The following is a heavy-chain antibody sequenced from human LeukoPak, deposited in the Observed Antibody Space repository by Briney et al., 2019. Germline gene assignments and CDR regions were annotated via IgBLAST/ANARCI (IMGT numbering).Heavy chain of an antibody. J-gene: IGHJ4*02. CDR3: ARDRPYISGYYSGSVGCYFDY. CDR1: DDSIRSGGYY. CDR2: IYTSGST. V-gene: IGHV4-61*09. Sequence: SETLSLTCTVSDDSIRSGGYYWSWVRQPAGKGLEWIGHIYTSGSTDYNPSLKSRVTISVDTSKNQFSLKLTSVTAADTAVYYCARDRPYISGYYSGSVGCYFDYWGQGILVTVSS. D-gene: IGHD3-22*01.